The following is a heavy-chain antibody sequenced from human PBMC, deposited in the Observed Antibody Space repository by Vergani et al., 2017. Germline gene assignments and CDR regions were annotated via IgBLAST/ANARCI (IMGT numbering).Heavy chain of an antibody. CDR2: ISDYNGDT. J-gene: IGHJ5*02. CDR1: GYTFSSYG. D-gene: IGHD3-22*01. V-gene: IGHV1-18*01. Sequence: QLVQSGAEVKKPGASVKISCKASGYTFSSYGISWVRQAPGQGLEWMGWISDYNGDTKYAQKLQGRVTMTTDTSTTTVYMELRSLRSDDTAVYYCARDRRYYCDSSGYIRFDPWCQGTLVTVSS. CDR3: ARDRRYYCDSSGYIRFDP.